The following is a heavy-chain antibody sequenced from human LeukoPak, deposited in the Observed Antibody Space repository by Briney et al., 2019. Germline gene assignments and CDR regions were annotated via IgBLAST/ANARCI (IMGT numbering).Heavy chain of an antibody. J-gene: IGHJ1*01. Sequence: SVKVSCKASGGTFSSYAISWVRQAPGQGLEWMGRIIPIFGTANYAQKFQGRVTITTDESTSTAYMELSSLRSEDTAVYYYARALYYYDSSGYYPGNFQHWGQGTLVTVSS. V-gene: IGHV1-69*05. CDR3: ARALYYYDSSGYYPGNFQH. CDR2: IIPIFGTA. CDR1: GGTFSSYA. D-gene: IGHD3-22*01.